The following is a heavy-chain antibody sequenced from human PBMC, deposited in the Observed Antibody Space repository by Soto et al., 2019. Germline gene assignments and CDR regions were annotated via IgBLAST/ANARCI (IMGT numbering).Heavy chain of an antibody. J-gene: IGHJ5*02. CDR3: ARGSGNWFDP. Sequence: TLSLTCAVYGGSFSGYYWSWIRQPPGKGLEWIGEINHSGSTNYNPSLKSRVTISVDTSKNQFSLKLSSVTAADTAVYYCARGSGNWFDPWGQGTLVTVSS. CDR1: GGSFSGYY. CDR2: INHSGST. V-gene: IGHV4-34*01. D-gene: IGHD3-10*01.